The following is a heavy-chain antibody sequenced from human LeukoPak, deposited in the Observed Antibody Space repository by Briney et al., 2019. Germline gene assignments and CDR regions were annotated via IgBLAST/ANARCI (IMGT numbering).Heavy chain of an antibody. CDR1: GESFSGHY. J-gene: IGHJ4*02. CDR2: IIHSGST. D-gene: IGHD1-14*01. CDR3: VSGQVAPSLGAEY. V-gene: IGHV4-34*12. Sequence: SETLSLTCAVYGESFSGHYWSWIRQPPGKGLEWIGEIIHSGSTNSNPSLESRVTMTLDASRNQFSLELSSVTAADTAVYYCVSGQVAPSLGAEYWGQGTLVIVSS.